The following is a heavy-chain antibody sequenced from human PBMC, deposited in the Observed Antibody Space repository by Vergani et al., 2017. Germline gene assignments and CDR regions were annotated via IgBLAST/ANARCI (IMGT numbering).Heavy chain of an antibody. V-gene: IGHV5-51*01. D-gene: IGHD2-21*01. Sequence: EVQLVQSGAEVKKPGESLKISCKGSGYSFTSYWIGWVRQMPGKGLEWMGIIYPGDSDTRYSPSFQGQVTISADKSISTAYLQWSSLKASDTAMYYCARHPTPFGVGVIAEENAFDIWGQGTMVTVSS. J-gene: IGHJ3*02. CDR3: ARHPTPFGVGVIAEENAFDI. CDR1: GYSFTSYW. CDR2: IYPGDSDT.